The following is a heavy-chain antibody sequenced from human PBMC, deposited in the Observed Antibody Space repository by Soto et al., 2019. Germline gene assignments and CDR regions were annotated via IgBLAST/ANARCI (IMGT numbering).Heavy chain of an antibody. CDR2: ISPAIGTT. CDR1: VDIFYNYA. CDR3: ARDYSGYDPALNRFDH. J-gene: IGHJ4*02. Sequence: SVKVSCKASVDIFYNYAISWVRQAPGQGLEWLGGISPAIGTTHYAQRFQGRLTITADRSTMTTYMELSGLKSEDTAIYFCARDYSGYDPALNRFDHWGQGNLVTVSS. D-gene: IGHD5-12*01. V-gene: IGHV1-69*06.